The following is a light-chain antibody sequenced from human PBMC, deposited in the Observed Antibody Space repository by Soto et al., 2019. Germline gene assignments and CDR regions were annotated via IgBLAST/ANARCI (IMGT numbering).Light chain of an antibody. J-gene: IGLJ1*01. Sequence: QSVLTQPASVSGSPGQSITISCTGASSDVGGYNYVSWYQQYPGKAPKLIISEVSNRPSGVSNRFSGSKSGNTASLTISGLQAGDEADYYCSSYTSTNTPFVFGTGTKVTVL. CDR1: SSDVGGYNY. CDR2: EVS. CDR3: SSYTSTNTPFV. V-gene: IGLV2-14*01.